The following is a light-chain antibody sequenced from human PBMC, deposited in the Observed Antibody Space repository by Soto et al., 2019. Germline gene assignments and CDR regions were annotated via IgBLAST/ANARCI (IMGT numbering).Light chain of an antibody. V-gene: IGLV2-14*01. J-gene: IGLJ1*01. CDR3: SSKTSRRTPFV. Sequence: QSALTQPASVSGSPGQSITISCTGTSSDVGGYNYVSWYQQHPGNAPRLMIYEVNNRPSGVPNRFSGSKSGNTASLTISGLQAEDEADYYCSSKTSRRTPFVFGTGTKVTVL. CDR1: SSDVGGYNY. CDR2: EVN.